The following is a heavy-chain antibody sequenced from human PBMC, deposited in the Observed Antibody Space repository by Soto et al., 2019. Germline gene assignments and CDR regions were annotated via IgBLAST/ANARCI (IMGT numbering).Heavy chain of an antibody. D-gene: IGHD4-4*01. J-gene: IGHJ6*03. CDR2: ISVKNGVT. V-gene: IGHV1-18*01. CDR1: GYTFSNYG. Sequence: QVQLAQSGPELKKPGATLEVSCRASGYTFSNYGISWVRQVPGQGLEWMAWISVKNGVTNFAQKFQGRLSVTKETSTSTAYLNLRSLRSDDTAVYFWARLTTLSSPNYRFYYDMDIWGKWTTVTVSS. CDR3: ARLTTLSSPNYRFYYDMDI.